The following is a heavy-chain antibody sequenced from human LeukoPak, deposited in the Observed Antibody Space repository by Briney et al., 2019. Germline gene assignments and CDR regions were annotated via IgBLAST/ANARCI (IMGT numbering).Heavy chain of an antibody. Sequence: PVKVSCKASGGTFSSYAISWVRQAPGQGLEWMGRIIPIFGIANYAQKFQGRVTITADKSTSTAYMELSSLRSEDTAVYYCASQGVDYYDSSRNAFDIWGQGTMVTVSS. CDR3: ASQGVDYYDSSRNAFDI. V-gene: IGHV1-69*04. CDR2: IIPIFGIA. D-gene: IGHD3-22*01. J-gene: IGHJ3*02. CDR1: GGTFSSYA.